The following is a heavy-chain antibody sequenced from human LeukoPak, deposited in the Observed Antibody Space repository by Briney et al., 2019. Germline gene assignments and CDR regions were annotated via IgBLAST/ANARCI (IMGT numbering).Heavy chain of an antibody. D-gene: IGHD4-17*01. CDR1: GFTYSSYG. Sequence: PGGSLRLSCAASGFTYSSYGMHWVRQAPGKGLEWVAFIRYDGSNKYYADSVKGRFTISRDNSKNTLYLQMNSLRAEDTAVYYCAKDRLYMTTVTEAGTDDAFDIWGQGTMVTVSS. CDR2: IRYDGSNK. J-gene: IGHJ3*02. CDR3: AKDRLYMTTVTEAGTDDAFDI. V-gene: IGHV3-30*02.